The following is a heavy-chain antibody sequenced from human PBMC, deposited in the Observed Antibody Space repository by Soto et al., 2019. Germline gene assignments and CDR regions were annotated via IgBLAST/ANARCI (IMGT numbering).Heavy chain of an antibody. J-gene: IGHJ4*02. CDR2: ISDTGAST. D-gene: IGHD6-19*01. CDR1: GFTFKESS. Sequence: PXGSLRLTCAASGFTFKESSMNWVRQAPGKGLEWVASISDTGASTWYAESVRGRLSISRDNSKNTLYLQMKSLRGEDTAVYYCAKGRGSGWAWYFDNWGQGTLVTVSS. V-gene: IGHV3-23*01. CDR3: AKGRGSGWAWYFDN.